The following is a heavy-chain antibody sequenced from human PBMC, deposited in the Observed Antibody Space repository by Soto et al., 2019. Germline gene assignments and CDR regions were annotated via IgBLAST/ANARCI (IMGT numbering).Heavy chain of an antibody. CDR1: GASLGGFH. J-gene: IGHJ3*02. Sequence: SETLSLTCAIYGASLGGFHWTWLRQAPGKGLEWIGELIHGGSTNYNPSLKGRVSFSLDTSKNQFSLHLMSVTAADTAVYYCARIPLGYDYVRQTWREVGDSFDIWGRGTLVTV. CDR3: ARIPLGYDYVRQTWREVGDSFDI. CDR2: LIHGGST. D-gene: IGHD3-16*01. V-gene: IGHV4-34*12.